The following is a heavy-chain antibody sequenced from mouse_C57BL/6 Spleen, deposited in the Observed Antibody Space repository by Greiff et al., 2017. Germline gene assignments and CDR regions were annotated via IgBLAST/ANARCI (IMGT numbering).Heavy chain of an antibody. CDR3: ARRGDGYYLYWYFDV. J-gene: IGHJ1*03. CDR1: GYTFTSYW. D-gene: IGHD2-3*01. V-gene: IGHV1-50*01. Sequence: QVQLQQPGAELVKPGASVKLSCKASGYTFTSYWMQWVKQRPGQGLEWIGEIDPSDRYTNYNQKFKGKATLTVDTSSSTAYMQLSSLTSEDSAVYYCARRGDGYYLYWYFDVWGTGTTVTVSS. CDR2: IDPSDRYT.